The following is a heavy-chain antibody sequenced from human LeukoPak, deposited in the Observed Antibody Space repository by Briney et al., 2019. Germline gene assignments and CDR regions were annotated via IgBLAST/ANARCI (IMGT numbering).Heavy chain of an antibody. D-gene: IGHD4-17*01. CDR1: DASASGYY. Sequence: SETLSLTCTVSDASASGYYWSWIRLPAGNVLEWIGRLYNNGSTNSNPSLKSRVTMSVDTSKNQLSLRLKSVSAADTAVYYCTRDIGSGDYVFFDSWGQGTRVIVSS. CDR2: LYNNGST. V-gene: IGHV4-4*07. CDR3: TRDIGSGDYVFFDS. J-gene: IGHJ4*02.